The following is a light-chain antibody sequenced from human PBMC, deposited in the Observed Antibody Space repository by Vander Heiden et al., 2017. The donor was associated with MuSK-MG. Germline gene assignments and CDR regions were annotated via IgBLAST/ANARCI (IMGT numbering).Light chain of an antibody. J-gene: IGKJ4*01. CDR2: AAS. CDR3: QKYNSNPPLT. Sequence: DIQMTQSPSSLSASVGDRVTITCRASQGISNYLAWYQQKPGKVPKLLIYAASTSQAGVPSRFSGSGYGTDFTLTISSRQPEDVATYYCQKYNSNPPLTFGGGTKVEIK. V-gene: IGKV1-27*01. CDR1: QGISNY.